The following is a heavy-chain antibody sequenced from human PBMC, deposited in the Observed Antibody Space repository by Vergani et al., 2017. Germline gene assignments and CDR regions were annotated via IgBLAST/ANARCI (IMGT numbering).Heavy chain of an antibody. J-gene: IGHJ5*02. D-gene: IGHD3-10*01. CDR2: LYTSGTT. V-gene: IGHV4-61*02. CDR1: GGSISSGSYY. CDR3: GRVADFYGLGSRLLDL. Sequence: QVQLQESGPGLVKPSQTLSLTCTVPGGSISSGSYYWSWIRQPAGKGLEWIGRLYTSGTTNYNPSLKSRVTISVDTSKNQFSLKLNSVTAADTAVYYCGRVADFYGLGSRLLDLWGQGILVTVSS.